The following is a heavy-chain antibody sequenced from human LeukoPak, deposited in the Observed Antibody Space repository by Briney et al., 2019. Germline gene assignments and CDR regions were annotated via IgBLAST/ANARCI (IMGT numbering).Heavy chain of an antibody. D-gene: IGHD3-10*01. CDR1: GFIFSTYS. J-gene: IGHJ4*02. CDR3: AKDLGFGSGSYYDDY. CDR2: ISSSSSTI. Sequence: PGGSLRLSCAASGFIFSTYSMNWVRQAPGKGLEWVSYISSSSSTIYYADSVKGRFTISRDNAKNSLYLQMNSLRAEDTAVYYRAKDLGFGSGSYYDDYWGQGTLVTVSS. V-gene: IGHV3-48*01.